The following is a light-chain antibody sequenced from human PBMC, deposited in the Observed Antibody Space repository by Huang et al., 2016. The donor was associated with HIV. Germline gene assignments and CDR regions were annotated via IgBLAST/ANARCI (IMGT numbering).Light chain of an antibody. J-gene: IGKJ5*01. Sequence: EIVMTQSPATLSVSPGERATLSCRASQSVSSNLARYQQKPGQAPRLLIYGAATRAPGSPATFSGSGYGTEFTLTISSLQSEDFAVYYCQQYNNWPPITFGQGTRLEIK. CDR1: QSVSSN. CDR2: GAA. CDR3: QQYNNWPPIT. V-gene: IGKV3-15*01.